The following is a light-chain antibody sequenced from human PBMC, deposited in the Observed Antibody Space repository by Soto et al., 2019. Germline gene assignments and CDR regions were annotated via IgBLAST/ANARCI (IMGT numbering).Light chain of an antibody. CDR2: DVT. Sequence: QSVLAQPRSVSWSPGQSVTISCTGTSSDVGAYNAVSWYQQNPGKAPKFMIYDVTKRPSGVPDCFSGSKSGNTASLTISGLQAEDEADYYCSSYAGNYIYVFGTGAKVTVL. J-gene: IGLJ1*01. V-gene: IGLV2-11*01. CDR1: SSDVGAYNA. CDR3: SSYAGNYIYV.